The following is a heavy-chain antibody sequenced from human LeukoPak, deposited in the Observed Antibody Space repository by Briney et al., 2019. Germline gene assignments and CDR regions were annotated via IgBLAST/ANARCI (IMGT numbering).Heavy chain of an antibody. J-gene: IGHJ4*02. D-gene: IGHD4-17*01. CDR2: ISGSGGST. Sequence: GGSLRLSCAASGFTVSSNYMSWVRQAPGKGLEWVSAISGSGGSTYYADSVKGRFTISRDNSKNTLYLQMNSLRAEDTAVYYCAKEQTVTTFFDYWGQGTLVTVSS. CDR3: AKEQTVTTFFDY. V-gene: IGHV3-23*01. CDR1: GFTVSSNY.